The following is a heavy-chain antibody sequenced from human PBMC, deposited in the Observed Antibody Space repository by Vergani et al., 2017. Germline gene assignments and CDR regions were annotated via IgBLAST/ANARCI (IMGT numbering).Heavy chain of an antibody. Sequence: EVQLLESGGGLVQPGGSLRLSCAASGFTFSSYAMSWVRQAPGKGLEWVSAISGSGGSTYYADSVKGRFTISRDNAKNSLYLQMNSLRAEDTAVYYCARDRSSSSSDYWGQGTLVTVSS. V-gene: IGHV3-23*01. D-gene: IGHD6-6*01. CDR2: ISGSGGST. CDR3: ARDRSSSSSDY. CDR1: GFTFSSYA. J-gene: IGHJ4*02.